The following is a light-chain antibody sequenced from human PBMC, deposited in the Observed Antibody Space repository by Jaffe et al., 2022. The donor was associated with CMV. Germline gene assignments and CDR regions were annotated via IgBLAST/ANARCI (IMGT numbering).Light chain of an antibody. Sequence: EIVMTQSPATLSVSPGDRATLSCRASQSVTSNLAWYQQRPGQAPRLLIYGASTRATGFPARFSGGGSGTEFTLTISSLQSEDFAVYYCQQYNNWPLTFGGGTKVEIK. CDR1: QSVTSN. CDR2: GAS. V-gene: IGKV3-15*01. CDR3: QQYNNWPLT. J-gene: IGKJ4*01.